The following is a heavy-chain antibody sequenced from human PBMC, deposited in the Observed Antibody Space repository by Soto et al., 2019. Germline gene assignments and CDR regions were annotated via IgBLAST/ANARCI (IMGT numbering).Heavy chain of an antibody. J-gene: IGHJ3*01. CDR1: GFTFNLYA. CDR3: ARGKPNCSGGTCYPGTAFDF. Sequence: EVQLVESGGSLVQPGGSLRLSCVASGFTFNLYAIHWVGQAPGKGLEYVSAISSNGGITYYANSVKDRFTISRDNSKNTLYLQMGSLRAEDMAVYYCARGKPNCSGGTCYPGTAFDFWGQGTMVTVSS. D-gene: IGHD2-15*01. CDR2: ISSNGGIT. V-gene: IGHV3-64*01.